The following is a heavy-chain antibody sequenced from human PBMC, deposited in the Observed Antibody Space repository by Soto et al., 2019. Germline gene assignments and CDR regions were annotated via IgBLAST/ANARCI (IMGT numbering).Heavy chain of an antibody. D-gene: IGHD3-16*01. CDR1: GDSLSSSY. Sequence: QVQLQESGPGLVKPSETLSLICSVSGDSLSSSYWTWIRQPPGKGLEWIRYIYYSGKTNYNPSLESRATISLDTSKNEVSLKLKSVTAADTAVYFCARVFVWRFDPWGQGTLVTVTS. V-gene: IGHV4-59*12. CDR3: ARVFVWRFDP. CDR2: IYYSGKT. J-gene: IGHJ5*02.